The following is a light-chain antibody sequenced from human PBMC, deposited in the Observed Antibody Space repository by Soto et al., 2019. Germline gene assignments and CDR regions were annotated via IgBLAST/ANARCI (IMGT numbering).Light chain of an antibody. Sequence: EVVLTQSPVTLSLSPGEGATLSCRASQNINRYLAWYQQKPGQSPRLLIYDASNRATDTPARFSGSGSGTDFTLAISSLEPEDFAVYYCQQRDNWPLTVGQRTRLEI. CDR2: DAS. CDR3: QQRDNWPLT. CDR1: QNINRY. J-gene: IGKJ5*01. V-gene: IGKV3-11*01.